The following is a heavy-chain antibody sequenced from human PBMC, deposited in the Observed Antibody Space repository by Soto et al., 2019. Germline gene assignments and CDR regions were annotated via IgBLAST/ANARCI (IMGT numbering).Heavy chain of an antibody. CDR3: ARAQHGDFDY. D-gene: IGHD4-17*01. J-gene: IGHJ4*02. CDR2: IYHSGST. V-gene: IGHV4-4*02. Sequence: QVQLQESGPGLVKPSGTLSLTCAVSGGSISSSNWWSWVRQPPGKGLEWIGEIYHSGSTNYTPSLKSRVPLSVDKSKNPCSLKLSSVTAADTAVYYCARAQHGDFDYWGQGTLVTVSS. CDR1: GGSISSSNW.